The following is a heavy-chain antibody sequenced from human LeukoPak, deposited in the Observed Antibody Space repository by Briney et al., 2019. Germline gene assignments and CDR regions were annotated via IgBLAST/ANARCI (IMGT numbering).Heavy chain of an antibody. CDR1: GGSFSGYD. CDR3: ARGGNAFDI. V-gene: IGHV4-34*01. Sequence: PSETLSLTCAVYGGSFSGYDWSWIRQPPGKGLEWIGEINHSGSTNYNPSLKSRVTISVDTSKNQFSLKLSSVTAADTAVYYCARGGNAFDIWGQGTMVTVSS. J-gene: IGHJ3*02. CDR2: INHSGST.